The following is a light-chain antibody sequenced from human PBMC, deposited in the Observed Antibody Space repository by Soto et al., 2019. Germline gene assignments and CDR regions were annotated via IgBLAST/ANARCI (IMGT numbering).Light chain of an antibody. CDR2: DAS. V-gene: IGKV3-11*01. Sequence: EIVLTQSACTLSLSPGERATLSCTASQRVSRTYLAWYQQKPVQAPRLLIYDASNRATGIPARFSGSGSGKDFTLNISSLEPEDFAVYYCQQRSNWPPTWTFGQGTKVDIK. J-gene: IGKJ1*01. CDR1: QRVSRTY. CDR3: QQRSNWPPTWT.